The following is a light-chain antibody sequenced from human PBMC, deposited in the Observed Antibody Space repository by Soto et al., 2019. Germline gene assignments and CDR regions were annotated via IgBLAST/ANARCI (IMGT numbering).Light chain of an antibody. CDR2: QDS. J-gene: IGLJ1*01. V-gene: IGLV3-1*01. CDR3: QAWDSSTEV. CDR1: KLGEKY. Sequence: SYELTQPPSVSVSPGQTATITCSGDKLGEKYACWYQQKAGQSPVLVIYQDSKRPSGIPERFSGSNSGNTATLTISGTQAMDEADYYCQAWDSSTEVFGTGTKVTVL.